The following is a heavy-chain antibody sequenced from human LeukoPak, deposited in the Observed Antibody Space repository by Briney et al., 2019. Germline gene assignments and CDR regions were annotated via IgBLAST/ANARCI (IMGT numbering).Heavy chain of an antibody. D-gene: IGHD4-11*01. V-gene: IGHV3-11*04. CDR2: ISSSGNTK. CDR1: GFTFSDFY. CDR3: AKDSYSKGDY. J-gene: IGHJ4*02. Sequence: PGGSLRLSCAASGFTFSDFYMSWIRQAPGKGLEWVSYISSSGNTKYYADSVKGRFAISRDNAQNSFYLQMNSLETDDTAVYYCAKDSYSKGDYWGQGTLVTVSS.